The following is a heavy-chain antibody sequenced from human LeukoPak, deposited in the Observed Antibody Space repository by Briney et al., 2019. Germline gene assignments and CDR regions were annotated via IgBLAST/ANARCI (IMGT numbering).Heavy chain of an antibody. CDR1: GGSISSSSYY. V-gene: IGHV4-39*07. J-gene: IGHJ4*02. D-gene: IGHD6-13*01. CDR3: AREPLPPISHTWYSSSWRGIGY. Sequence: SETLSLTCTVSGGSISSSSYYWGWIRQPPGKGLEWIGSIYHSGSTYYNPSLKSRVTISVDTSKNQFSLKLSSVTAADTAVYYCAREPLPPISHTWYSSSWRGIGYWGQGTLVTVSS. CDR2: IYHSGST.